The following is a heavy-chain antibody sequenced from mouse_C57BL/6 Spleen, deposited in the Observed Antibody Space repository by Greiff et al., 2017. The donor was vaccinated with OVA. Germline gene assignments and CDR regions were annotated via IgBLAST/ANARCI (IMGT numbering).Heavy chain of an antibody. Sequence: QVQLQQSGAELVRPGTSVKVSCKASGYAFTNYLIEWVKQRPGQGLEWIGVINPGSGGTNYNEKFKGKATLTADKSSSTAYMQLSSLTTEDSAVYCCARRGNYYGSRDFDYWGQGTTLTVSS. CDR1: GYAFTNYL. D-gene: IGHD1-1*01. V-gene: IGHV1-54*01. CDR2: INPGSGGT. CDR3: ARRGNYYGSRDFDY. J-gene: IGHJ2*01.